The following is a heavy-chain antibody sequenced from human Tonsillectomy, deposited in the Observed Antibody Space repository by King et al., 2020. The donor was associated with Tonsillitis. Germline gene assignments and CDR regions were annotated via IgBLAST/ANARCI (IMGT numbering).Heavy chain of an antibody. J-gene: IGHJ5*02. CDR2: INPSGGST. Sequence: QLVQSGAEVKKPGASVKVSCKASGYTFTSYYMHWVRQAPGQGLEWMGIINPSGGSTSYAKKFQGRVTMTRETSTSTVYMELSSLRSEDTAVYYCARERITMVRGVNDNWFDPWGQGTLVTVSS. CDR3: ARERITMVRGVNDNWFDP. D-gene: IGHD3-10*01. V-gene: IGHV1-46*01. CDR1: GYTFTSYY.